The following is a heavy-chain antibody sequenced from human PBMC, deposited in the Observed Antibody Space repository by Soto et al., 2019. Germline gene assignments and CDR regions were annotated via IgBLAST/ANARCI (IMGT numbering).Heavy chain of an antibody. D-gene: IGHD1-26*01. V-gene: IGHV3-74*01. CDR3: ARGAGGRYYNDY. Sequence: EVQLVESGGGLVQPGGSLRLSCAASGFTFSSFWMHWVRQGPGKGLVWLSRINFDGTRTTYAGSVKGRFTISRDNAKDTVYLQMNSLRAEDTAVYYCARGAGGRYYNDYWGQGTLVTVSS. J-gene: IGHJ4*02. CDR1: GFTFSSFW. CDR2: INFDGTRT.